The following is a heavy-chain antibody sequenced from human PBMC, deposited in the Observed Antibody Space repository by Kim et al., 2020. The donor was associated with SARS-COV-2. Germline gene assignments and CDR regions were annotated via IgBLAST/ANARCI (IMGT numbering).Heavy chain of an antibody. V-gene: IGHV3-7*03. D-gene: IGHD3-3*01. Sequence: GGSLRLSCAASGFNFSTFWMSWVRQAPGKGLEWVANIKQDGSEKYYVDSVKGRFFISRDNAKNSLYVQMNSLRGEDTAVYYCARVGWYYDFDSWGQGALV. J-gene: IGHJ4*02. CDR1: GFNFSTFW. CDR3: ARVGWYYDFDS. CDR2: IKQDGSEK.